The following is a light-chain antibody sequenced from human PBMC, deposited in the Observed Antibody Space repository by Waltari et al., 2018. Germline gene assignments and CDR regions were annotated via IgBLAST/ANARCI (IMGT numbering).Light chain of an antibody. CDR1: SLRSYY. CDR3: HSRDASGVAGS. J-gene: IGLJ2*01. CDR2: DKT. Sequence: SSELTQDPAVSVAMGPTVRITCQGDSLRSYYASLYQQTPGQAPILVMYDKTNRPSGVPDRFSGSSSHNTASLTITGAQAEDEASYYCHSRDASGVAGSFGGGTKLTVL. V-gene: IGLV3-19*01.